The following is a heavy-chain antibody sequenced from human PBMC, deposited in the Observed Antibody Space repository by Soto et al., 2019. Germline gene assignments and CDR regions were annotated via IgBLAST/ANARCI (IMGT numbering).Heavy chain of an antibody. CDR1: GFSLSTSGVG. CDR3: AHTRAIVVIVAEDEYFQH. J-gene: IGHJ1*01. CDR2: IYWDDDK. V-gene: IGHV2-5*02. D-gene: IGHD3-22*01. Sequence: ESGPTLVNPPQTLTLTCTFSGFSLSTSGVGVGWIRQPPGKGLEWLALIYWDDDKRYSPSLKSRLTITKDTSKNQVVLTMTNVDPADTATYYCAHTRAIVVIVAEDEYFQHWGQGTLVTVSS.